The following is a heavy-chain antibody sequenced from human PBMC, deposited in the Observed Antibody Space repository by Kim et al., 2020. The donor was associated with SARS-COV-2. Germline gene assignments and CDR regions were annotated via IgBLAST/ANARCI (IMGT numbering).Heavy chain of an antibody. D-gene: IGHD6-19*01. CDR3: ARDCAVDSSGWYSRSGPNIDY. J-gene: IGHJ4*02. CDR1: GYTFTSYG. Sequence: ASVKVSCKASGYTFTSYGISWVRQAPGQGLEWMGWISAYNGNTNYAQKLQGRVTMTTDTSTSTAYMELRSLRSDDTAVYYCARDCAVDSSGWYSRSGPNIDYWGQGTLVTVSS. V-gene: IGHV1-18*04. CDR2: ISAYNGNT.